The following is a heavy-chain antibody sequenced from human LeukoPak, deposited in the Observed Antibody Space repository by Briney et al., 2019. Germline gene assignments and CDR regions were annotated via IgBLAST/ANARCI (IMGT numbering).Heavy chain of an antibody. V-gene: IGHV4-34*01. Sequence: SETLSLTCAVYGGSFSGYYWSWIRQPPGKGLEWIGEINHSGSTNYNPSLKSRVTISVDTSKNQFSLKLSSVTAADTAVYYCARGYGIPAAGYRHWGQGTLVTVSS. D-gene: IGHD6-13*01. J-gene: IGHJ1*01. CDR1: GGSFSGYY. CDR3: ARGYGIPAAGYRH. CDR2: INHSGST.